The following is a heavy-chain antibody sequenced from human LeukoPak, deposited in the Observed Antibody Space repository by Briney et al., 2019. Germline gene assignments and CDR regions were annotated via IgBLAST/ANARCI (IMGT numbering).Heavy chain of an antibody. Sequence: PSETLSLTCTVSGGSISSYYWSWIRQPPGKGLEWIGYIYYSGSTNYNPSLKSRVTISVDTSKNQFSLKLSSVTAAYTAVYYCAREVAAAGIRMMDVWGQGTTVTVSS. D-gene: IGHD6-13*01. CDR3: AREVAAAGIRMMDV. CDR1: GGSISSYY. J-gene: IGHJ6*02. CDR2: IYYSGST. V-gene: IGHV4-59*01.